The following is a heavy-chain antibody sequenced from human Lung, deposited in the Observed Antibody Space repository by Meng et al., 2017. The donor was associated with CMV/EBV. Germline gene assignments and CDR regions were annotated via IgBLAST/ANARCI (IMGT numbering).Heavy chain of an antibody. CDR3: ARGGLSTALPDAPSSSSIDN. V-gene: IGHV1-2*02. CDR1: GYTFTGYF. J-gene: IGHJ4*02. D-gene: IGHD2/OR15-2a*01. Sequence: ASVKVSCKASGYTFTGYFMHWVRQAPGQGLEWMGWINPNSGGTNYAQKFQGRVIMTWDTSISSAYMQLSRLTSNDTAVFYCARGGLSTALPDAPSSSSIDNWGQGTLVTVSS. CDR2: INPNSGGT.